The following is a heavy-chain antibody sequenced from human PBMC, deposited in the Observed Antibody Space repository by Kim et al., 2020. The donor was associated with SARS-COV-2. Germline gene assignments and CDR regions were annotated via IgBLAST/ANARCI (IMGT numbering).Heavy chain of an antibody. J-gene: IGHJ5*02. D-gene: IGHD3-22*01. CDR3: ARDYYDSSGYWSPFDP. Sequence: SMKGRFTISRDNARNTLYLQMNSLRDEDTAVYYCARDYYDSSGYWSPFDPWGQGTLVTVSS. V-gene: IGHV3-48*02.